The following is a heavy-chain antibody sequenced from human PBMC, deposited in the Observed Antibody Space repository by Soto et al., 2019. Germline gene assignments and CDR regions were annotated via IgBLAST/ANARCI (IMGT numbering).Heavy chain of an antibody. CDR2: ISGFNDDT. V-gene: IGHV1-18*01. CDR3: ARSGSYYPARNWFGP. J-gene: IGHJ5*02. Sequence: QAQLVQSGAEMKNVGASVKVSCKASGYTFTSYGISWVRQAPGQGLEWMGWISGFNDDTNHEQKFKGRVTVTKDTSTSTAYMELRSLKSDDTAVYYCARSGSYYPARNWFGPWGQGTLVTVSS. D-gene: IGHD3-10*01. CDR1: GYTFTSYG.